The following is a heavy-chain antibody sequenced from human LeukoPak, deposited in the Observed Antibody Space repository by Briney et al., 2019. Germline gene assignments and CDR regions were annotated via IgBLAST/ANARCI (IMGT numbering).Heavy chain of an antibody. Sequence: RASVKVSCKASGYTFTDYYIHWVRQAPGQGLEWMGWISPNSGDTNFAQKFQDRVTMTRDMSISTAYLVLGRLTSDDTALYYCARGSHGISSKPLDDWGQGTLVTVSS. D-gene: IGHD3-3*01. CDR2: ISPNSGDT. CDR1: GYTFTDYY. CDR3: ARGSHGISSKPLDD. J-gene: IGHJ4*02. V-gene: IGHV1-2*02.